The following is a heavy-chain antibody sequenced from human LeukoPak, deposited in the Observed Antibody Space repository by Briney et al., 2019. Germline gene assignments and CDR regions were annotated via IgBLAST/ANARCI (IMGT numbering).Heavy chain of an antibody. J-gene: IGHJ4*02. CDR2: IYSRGGT. Sequence: GGSLRLSCAASGFSFNTYAMSWVRQAPGKGLEWVSLIYSRGGTSYADSVKGRFTISRDSSKNTLFLQMNSLRVEDTAVYYCARDPPGIAASGTYYWGQGTLVTVSS. CDR3: ARDPPGIAASGTYY. CDR1: GFSFNTYA. V-gene: IGHV3-53*01. D-gene: IGHD6-13*01.